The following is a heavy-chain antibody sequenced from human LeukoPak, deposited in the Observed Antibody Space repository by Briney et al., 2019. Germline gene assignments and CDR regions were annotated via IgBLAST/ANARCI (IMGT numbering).Heavy chain of an antibody. CDR3: AKTDYIAVAGLGGY. D-gene: IGHD6-19*01. J-gene: IGHJ4*02. V-gene: IGHV3-33*06. Sequence: PGGSLRLSCAASGFTFSSYGMHWVRQAPGKGLEWVAVIWYDGSNKYYADSVKGRFTISRDNSKNTLYLQMNSLRAEDTAVYYCAKTDYIAVAGLGGYWGQGTLVTVSS. CDR1: GFTFSSYG. CDR2: IWYDGSNK.